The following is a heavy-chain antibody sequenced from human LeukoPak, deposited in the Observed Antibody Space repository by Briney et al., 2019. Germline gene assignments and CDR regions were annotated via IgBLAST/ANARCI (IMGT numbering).Heavy chain of an antibody. V-gene: IGHV3-53*01. D-gene: IGHD6-19*01. Sequence: GGSLRLSCAASGFTVSSNYMNWVRQAPGKGLEWVSVIYSGGSTYYADSVKGRFTISRDKSKNTLYLQMNSLRAEDTAVYYCARVDSTGWFFFDYWGQGTLVTVST. CDR3: ARVDSTGWFFFDY. CDR1: GFTVSSNY. J-gene: IGHJ4*02. CDR2: IYSGGST.